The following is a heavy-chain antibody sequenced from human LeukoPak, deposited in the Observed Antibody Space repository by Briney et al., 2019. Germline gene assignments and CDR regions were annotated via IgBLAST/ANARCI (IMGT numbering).Heavy chain of an antibody. CDR3: ASDGYSSGWSDY. D-gene: IGHD6-19*01. CDR2: ITWNSGSI. CDR1: GFTFDNYA. Sequence: GGSLRLSCATSGFTFDNYAMHWVRQAPGKGLEWVSGITWNSGSIAYADSVKGRFTISRDNAKNSLYLQMNSLRAEDTAVYYCASDGYSSGWSDYWGQGTLVTVSS. V-gene: IGHV3-9*01. J-gene: IGHJ4*02.